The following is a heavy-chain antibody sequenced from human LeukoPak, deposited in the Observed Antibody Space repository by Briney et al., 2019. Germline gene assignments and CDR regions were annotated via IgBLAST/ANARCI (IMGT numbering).Heavy chain of an antibody. J-gene: IGHJ4*02. Sequence: SQTLSLTCTVSGGSISSGDYYWSWIRQPPGKGLEWIGYIYYSGSTYYNPSLKSRVTISVDTSKNQFSLKLSSVTAVDTAVYYCAREQNDYGDFDYWGQGTLVTVSS. CDR1: GGSISSGDYY. CDR2: IYYSGST. CDR3: AREQNDYGDFDY. D-gene: IGHD4-17*01. V-gene: IGHV4-30-4*01.